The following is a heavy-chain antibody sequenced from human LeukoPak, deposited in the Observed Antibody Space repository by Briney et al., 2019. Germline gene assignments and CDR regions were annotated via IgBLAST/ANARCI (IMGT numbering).Heavy chain of an antibody. CDR2: MSTSGST. V-gene: IGHV4-61*02. Sequence: SQTLSLTCTVSGDSISSTIYYWSWIRQPAGKGLEWIGRMSTSGSTSYNPSLKSRVTISVDTSKNQFSLNLNSVIAADTAVYYCARHQYQLSALDYWGQGTLVTVSS. D-gene: IGHD2-2*01. CDR1: GDSISSTIYY. J-gene: IGHJ4*02. CDR3: ARHQYQLSALDY.